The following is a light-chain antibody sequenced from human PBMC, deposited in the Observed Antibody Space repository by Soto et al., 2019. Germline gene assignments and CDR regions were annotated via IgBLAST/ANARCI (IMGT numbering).Light chain of an antibody. Sequence: DIQMTQSPSFLSASVGDRVTISCRASQGFTNYLAWYQQKPGKAHKPLIYAASTLQSGVPSRFSAIQYGTVGTITLRSLQPEDAKTYDGQKYNSAPYTFGQGTLLDIK. J-gene: IGKJ5*01. CDR1: QGFTNY. CDR2: AAS. V-gene: IGKV1-27*01. CDR3: QKYNSAPYT.